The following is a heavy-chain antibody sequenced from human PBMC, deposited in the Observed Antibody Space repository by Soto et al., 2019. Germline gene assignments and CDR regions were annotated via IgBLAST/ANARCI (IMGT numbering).Heavy chain of an antibody. CDR3: ARPRTMVRGVIIKDFDY. Sequence: SETLSLTCAVYGGSFSGYYWSWIRQPPGKGLEWIGEINHSGSTNYNPSLKSRVTISVDTSKNQFSLKLSSVTAADTAVYYCARPRTMVRGVIIKDFDYWGQGTLVTSPQ. J-gene: IGHJ4*02. V-gene: IGHV4-34*01. D-gene: IGHD3-10*01. CDR1: GGSFSGYY. CDR2: INHSGST.